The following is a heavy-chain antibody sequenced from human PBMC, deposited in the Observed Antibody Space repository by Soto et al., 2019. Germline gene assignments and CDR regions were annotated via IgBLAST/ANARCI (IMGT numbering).Heavy chain of an antibody. Sequence: QVQLQESGPGLVKPSETLSLTCTVSGGSINSYCWSWIRQPPGKGLEWIAYIFDSGNANYNPSLKRRVTISVATSKNQFSLKLTSVTAADTAVYYCARHRRTTVAKFYFDNWGQGALVTVSS. CDR2: IFDSGNA. CDR1: GGSINSYC. D-gene: IGHD4-4*01. V-gene: IGHV4-59*08. J-gene: IGHJ4*02. CDR3: ARHRRTTVAKFYFDN.